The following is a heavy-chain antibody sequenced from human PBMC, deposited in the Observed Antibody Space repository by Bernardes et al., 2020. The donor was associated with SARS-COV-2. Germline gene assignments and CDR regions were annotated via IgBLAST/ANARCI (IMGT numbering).Heavy chain of an antibody. Sequence: SETLSLTCTVSGGSISSSSYYWGWIRQPPGKGLEWIGSIYYSGSTYYNPYLKSRITISVDKSKNQFSLKLSSVTAADTAVYYCARHEIAKSSYPEGGMDVWGQGTTVTVSS. D-gene: IGHD5-18*01. J-gene: IGHJ6*02. CDR1: GGSISSSSYY. V-gene: IGHV4-39*01. CDR3: ARHEIAKSSYPEGGMDV. CDR2: IYYSGST.